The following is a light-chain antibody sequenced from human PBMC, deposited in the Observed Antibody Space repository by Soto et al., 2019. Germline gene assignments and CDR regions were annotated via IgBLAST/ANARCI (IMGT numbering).Light chain of an antibody. CDR3: QCFDNSLGANVL. V-gene: IGLV1-40*01. CDR1: RANIGGGYY. J-gene: IGLJ2*01. CDR2: GKD. Sequence: HSVLTQPPSVSGTPGQRVSISSTGGRANIGGGYYVHCYLQLPGTAPKLLINGKDNRPSGVPDRYAVSRSGTSASLAITGLQAEDEAVYYCQCFDNSLGANVLFGGGTKVTVL.